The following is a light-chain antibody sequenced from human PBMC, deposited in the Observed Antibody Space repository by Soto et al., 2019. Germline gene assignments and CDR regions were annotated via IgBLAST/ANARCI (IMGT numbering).Light chain of an antibody. V-gene: IGKV3-20*01. Sequence: ETVLTQFPGTLSLSPGERATLSCRASQSVSSSHLAWYQQRPGQAPRLLISGVSSRATGIPDRFSGSRSGTDFPLTISRLEPEDFAMYYCQQYGNSTFTFGPGTKVDI. CDR3: QQYGNSTFT. CDR2: GVS. CDR1: QSVSSSH. J-gene: IGKJ3*01.